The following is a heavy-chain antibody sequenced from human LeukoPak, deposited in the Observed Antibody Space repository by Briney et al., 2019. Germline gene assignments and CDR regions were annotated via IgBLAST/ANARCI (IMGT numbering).Heavy chain of an antibody. CDR2: ITGSGGST. CDR1: GFTFSSYV. CDR3: AKAVGSFDFAFEY. D-gene: IGHD3-10*01. Sequence: PGGSLRLSCAASGFTFSSYVMSWVRQAPGKGLERVSGITGSGGSTYYADSVKGRFTISRDNSKNTLYLQMNSLRAEDTAVYYCAKAVGSFDFAFEYWGQGTLVTVSS. J-gene: IGHJ4*02. V-gene: IGHV3-23*01.